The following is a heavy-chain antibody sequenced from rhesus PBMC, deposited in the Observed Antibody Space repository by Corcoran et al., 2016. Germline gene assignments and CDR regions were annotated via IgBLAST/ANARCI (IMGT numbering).Heavy chain of an antibody. CDR2: IDGSSGGT. V-gene: IGHV4-165*01. D-gene: IGHD1-1*01. CDR3: ACLTSWRRFPYYFDY. CDR1: GGSFSRSW. J-gene: IGHJ4*01. Sequence: QVQLQESGPGLVKPSETLSLTCAVSGGSFSRSWWGWIRQPPGKGREWVGVIDGSSGGTEYNPSLKSRATFSRDTSKNQFSLKLSSVTAADTAVYYCACLTSWRRFPYYFDYWGQGVLVTVSS.